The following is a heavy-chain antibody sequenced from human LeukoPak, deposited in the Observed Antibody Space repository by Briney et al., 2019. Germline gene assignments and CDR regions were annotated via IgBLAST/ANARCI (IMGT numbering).Heavy chain of an antibody. D-gene: IGHD3-22*01. V-gene: IGHV4-34*01. J-gene: IGHJ4*02. Sequence: SETLSLTCTVNGGSFSDFYWGWIRQAPGKGLEWIGEINHRGITNYAPSLKSRVTISVDTFKSQFSLNVTSVTAADTAVYFCARGLTYYYDSTSYAFDSWGQGALVTVSS. CDR1: GGSFSDFY. CDR2: INHRGIT. CDR3: ARGLTYYYDSTSYAFDS.